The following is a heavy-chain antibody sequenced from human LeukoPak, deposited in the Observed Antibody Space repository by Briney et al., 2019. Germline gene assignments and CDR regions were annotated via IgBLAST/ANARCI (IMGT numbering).Heavy chain of an antibody. V-gene: IGHV4-38-2*01. Sequence: SETLSLTCAVSGYSISSGYYWGWIRQPPGKGLEWIGSIYHSGSTYYNPSLKSRVTISVDTSKNQFSLKLSSVTAADTAVYYCARSPGIWNEYGRLEYRGQGALVTVSS. J-gene: IGHJ4*02. CDR1: GYSISSGYY. CDR3: ARSPGIWNEYGRLEY. CDR2: IYHSGST. D-gene: IGHD1-1*01.